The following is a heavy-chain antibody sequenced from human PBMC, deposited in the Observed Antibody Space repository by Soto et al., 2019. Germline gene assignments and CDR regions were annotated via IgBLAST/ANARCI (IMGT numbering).Heavy chain of an antibody. CDR2: IVPLFRTT. V-gene: IGHV1-69*13. CDR3: ARSYGYNWFDP. D-gene: IGHD5-18*01. Sequence: SVKVSCKTSGGTFSSYAISWVRQAPGQGLEWMGGIVPLFRTTNYAQKFQGRVTITADESTSTAYMELSSLRSEDTAVYYCARSYGYNWFDPWGQGTLVTVSS. J-gene: IGHJ5*02. CDR1: GGTFSSYA.